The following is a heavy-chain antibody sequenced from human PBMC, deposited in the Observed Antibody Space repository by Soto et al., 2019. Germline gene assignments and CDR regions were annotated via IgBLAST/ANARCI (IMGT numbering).Heavy chain of an antibody. CDR2: IWYDGSKK. CDR3: ARANQDFDGLSYPYYYYGMDV. V-gene: IGHV3-33*01. D-gene: IGHD3-9*01. Sequence: QVQLVESGGGVVQPGRSLRLSCAASGFTFSSYGMHWVRQAPGKGLEWVAVIWYDGSKKYYADSVKGRFTISRDNSKNYPSRQMDSLTAEDTAVYYGARANQDFDGLSYPYYYYGMDVWGQGTKVTLSS. J-gene: IGHJ6*02. CDR1: GFTFSSYG.